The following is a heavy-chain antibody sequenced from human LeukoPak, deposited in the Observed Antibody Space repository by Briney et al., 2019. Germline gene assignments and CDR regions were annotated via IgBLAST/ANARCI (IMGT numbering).Heavy chain of an antibody. J-gene: IGHJ5*02. Sequence: PSETLSLTCKVSGVSMTPYYWSWIRQSPGRGLEWIGYIYYSGSTNYNPSLKSRVTISVDTSKNQFSLKLSSVTAADTAVYYCAAAPIVLRFLEWFPPWFDPWGQGTLVTVSS. CDR1: GVSMTPYY. D-gene: IGHD3-3*01. CDR2: IYYSGST. V-gene: IGHV4-59*01. CDR3: AAAPIVLRFLEWFPPWFDP.